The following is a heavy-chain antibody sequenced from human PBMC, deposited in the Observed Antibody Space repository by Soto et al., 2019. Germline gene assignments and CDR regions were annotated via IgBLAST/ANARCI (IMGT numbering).Heavy chain of an antibody. Sequence: EVQLVESGGGLVKPGGSLRLSCAASGFTFSNAWMNWVRQAPGKGLEWVGRIKSKTDGGTTDYAAPVKGRFTISRDDSKNTLYLQMNSLKTEDTAVYYCTTDLDYYGSGSSSDAFDLWGQGTMVTVSS. CDR1: GFTFSNAW. J-gene: IGHJ3*01. D-gene: IGHD3-10*01. V-gene: IGHV3-15*07. CDR3: TTDLDYYGSGSSSDAFDL. CDR2: IKSKTDGGTT.